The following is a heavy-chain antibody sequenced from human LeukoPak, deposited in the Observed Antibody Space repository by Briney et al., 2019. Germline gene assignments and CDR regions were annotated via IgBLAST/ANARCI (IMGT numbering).Heavy chain of an antibody. CDR1: GYTFTSYY. CDR2: INPSGGST. CDR3: ARDRDSLELPDNWFDP. Sequence: ASVKVSCKASGYTFTSYYMHWVRQAPGQGLEWMGIINPSGGSTSYAQKFQGRVTMTTDTSTSTAYMELRSLRSDDTAVYYCARDRDSLELPDNWFDPWGQGTLVTVSS. D-gene: IGHD1-7*01. J-gene: IGHJ5*02. V-gene: IGHV1-46*01.